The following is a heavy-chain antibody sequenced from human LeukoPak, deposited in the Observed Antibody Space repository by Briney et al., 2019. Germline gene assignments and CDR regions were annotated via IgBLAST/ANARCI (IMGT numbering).Heavy chain of an antibody. CDR3: ASLDYYDSSGYSQPKAGLDY. D-gene: IGHD3-22*01. CDR1: GGSISSYY. Sequence: PSETLSLTCTVSGGSISSYYWSWIRQPPGKGLEWIGEINHSGSTNYNPSLKSRVTISVDTSKNQFSLKLSSVTAADTAVYYCASLDYYDSSGYSQPKAGLDYWGQGTLVTVSS. CDR2: INHSGST. J-gene: IGHJ4*02. V-gene: IGHV4-34*01.